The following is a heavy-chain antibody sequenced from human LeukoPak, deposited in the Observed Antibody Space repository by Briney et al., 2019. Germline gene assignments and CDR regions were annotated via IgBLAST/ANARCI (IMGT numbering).Heavy chain of an antibody. CDR1: GGSISGSGHF. J-gene: IGHJ4*02. D-gene: IGHD3-22*01. V-gene: IGHV4-39*01. CDR2: IFYSGSS. CDR3: ARASTLPSMYYYDSSGYYYFDY. Sequence: SETLSLTCSVSGGSISGSGHFWGWIRQPPGKGLEWIASIFYSGSSYYNPSLESRVTISVDTSKNQFSLKVRSVTAADTAVYYCARASTLPSMYYYDSSGYYYFDYWGQGTLVTVSS.